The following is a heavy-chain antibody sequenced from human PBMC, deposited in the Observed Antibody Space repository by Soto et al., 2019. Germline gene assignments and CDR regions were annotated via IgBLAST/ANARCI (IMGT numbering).Heavy chain of an antibody. Sequence: SVKVSCKASGGTFSSYSISWVRQAPGQGLEWMGGIIPIFGTANYAQKFQGRVTITADESTSTAYMELSSLRSEDTAVYYCATPPEYYDSSGRFDYWGQGTLVTVSS. CDR2: IIPIFGTA. V-gene: IGHV1-69*13. CDR1: GGTFSSYS. J-gene: IGHJ4*02. CDR3: ATPPEYYDSSGRFDY. D-gene: IGHD3-22*01.